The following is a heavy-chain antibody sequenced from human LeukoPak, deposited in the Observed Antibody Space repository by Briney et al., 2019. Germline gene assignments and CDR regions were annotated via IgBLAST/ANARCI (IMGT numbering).Heavy chain of an antibody. D-gene: IGHD3-22*01. V-gene: IGHV4-61*02. Sequence: SQTLSLTCTVPGGSIRSGRHYCSWIRQPAGKGLECIGRIYTSGSTNSNPSLKSRVTISVDTSKNQFFLKLSSVTAADTAVYYCASTMIVVDAPFDYWGQGTLVTVSS. CDR1: GGSIRSGRHY. CDR2: IYTSGST. CDR3: ASTMIVVDAPFDY. J-gene: IGHJ4*02.